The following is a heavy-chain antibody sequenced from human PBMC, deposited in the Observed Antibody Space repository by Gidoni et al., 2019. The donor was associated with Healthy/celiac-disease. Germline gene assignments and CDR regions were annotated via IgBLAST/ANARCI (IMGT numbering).Heavy chain of an antibody. Sequence: VQLVQSGAEVKKPGSSVKVSCKASGGTFSSYAISWVRQAPGQGLEWMGGIIPIFGTENYEQKFQGRVTITADKSTSKAYMELRSLRSEDTAVYYCARHCSSTSCQEAFDIWGQGTMVTVSS. CDR1: GGTFSSYA. CDR2: IIPIFGTE. D-gene: IGHD2-2*01. CDR3: ARHCSSTSCQEAFDI. J-gene: IGHJ3*02. V-gene: IGHV1-69*06.